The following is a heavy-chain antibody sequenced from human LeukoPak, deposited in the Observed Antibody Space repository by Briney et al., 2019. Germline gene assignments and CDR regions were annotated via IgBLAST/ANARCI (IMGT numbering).Heavy chain of an antibody. CDR1: GGSISSSSYY. D-gene: IGHD3-3*02. CDR2: IYYSGST. Sequence: SETLSLTCTVSGGSISSSSYYWGWLRQPPGKGLEWIGSIYYSGSTYYNPSLKSRVTISVHTSKNQFSLKLSSVTAADTAVYYCARHVLAWGGGVDVWGQGTTVTVSS. V-gene: IGHV4-39*01. J-gene: IGHJ6*02. CDR3: ARHVLAWGGGVDV.